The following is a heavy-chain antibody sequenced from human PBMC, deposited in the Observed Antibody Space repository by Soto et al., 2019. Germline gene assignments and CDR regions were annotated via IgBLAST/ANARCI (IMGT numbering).Heavy chain of an antibody. CDR3: ARDIDNEGLYSSSWSFDY. J-gene: IGHJ4*02. D-gene: IGHD6-13*01. CDR1: GFTFSSYG. CDR2: IWYDGSNK. V-gene: IGHV3-33*01. Sequence: GGSLRLSCAASGFTFSSYGMHWVRQAPGKGLEWVAVIWYDGSNKYYADSVKGRFTISRDNSKNTLYLQMNSLRAEDTAVYYCARDIDNEGLYSSSWSFDYWGQGTLVTVSS.